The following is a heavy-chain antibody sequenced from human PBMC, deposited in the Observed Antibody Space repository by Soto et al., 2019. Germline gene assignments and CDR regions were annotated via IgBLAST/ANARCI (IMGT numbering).Heavy chain of an antibody. CDR1: GGTFNNYV. Sequence: QVQLVQSGAEVKKPGSSVKVYCRASGGTFNNYVVNWVRQAPGQGLEWMAGIIPIFCTANYAHKCQCRVTNTADKSTSTDDMERQSMRSEDTVVYYCAGRCDRLNCIGHFDYWGQGPLVTVSS. J-gene: IGHJ4*02. CDR2: IIPIFCTA. V-gene: IGHV1-69*06. CDR3: AGRCDRLNCIGHFDY. D-gene: IGHD1-1*01.